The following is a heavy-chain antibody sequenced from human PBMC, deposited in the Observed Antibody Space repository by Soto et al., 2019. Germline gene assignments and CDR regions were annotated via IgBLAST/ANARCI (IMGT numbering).Heavy chain of an antibody. V-gene: IGHV1-46*01. J-gene: IGHJ4*02. CDR1: GYTSTTYY. CDR2: INPTGGST. CDR3: ARDPLRDGYNNGLDH. D-gene: IGHD4-4*01. Sequence: ASVKVSCKASGYTSTTYYIHWVRQAPGQGLEWMALINPTGGSTRYAQKFQGRVTMTMDTSTSTVYMDLSSLRSEDTATYYCARDPLRDGYNNGLDHWGQGTLVTVSS.